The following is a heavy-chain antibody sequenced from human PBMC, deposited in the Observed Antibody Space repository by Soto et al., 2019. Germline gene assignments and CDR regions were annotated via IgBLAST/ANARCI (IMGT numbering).Heavy chain of an antibody. CDR3: ARGCTNGVCYITMDV. CDR2: TRNKAKSYTT. D-gene: IGHD2-8*01. J-gene: IGHJ6*04. CDR1: GFIFSDHY. Sequence: EVQLVESGGGLVQPGGSLRLSCAASGFIFSDHYMDWVRQAPGKGLEWVGRTRNKAKSYTTEYAASVEGRFTISRDDSKNSLYLQMNSLRAEDTAVYYCARGCTNGVCYITMDVWGKGTTVTVSS. V-gene: IGHV3-72*01.